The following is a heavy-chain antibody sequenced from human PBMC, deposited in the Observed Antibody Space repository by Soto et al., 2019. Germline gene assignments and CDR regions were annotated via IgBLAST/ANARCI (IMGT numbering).Heavy chain of an antibody. CDR1: GGSISNYY. J-gene: IGHJ5*02. V-gene: IGHV4-59*03. CDR2: ISYSGST. CDR3: AKTIVVAGNLRFDP. Sequence: PSETLSLTCSVSGGSISNYYYFWSWLRQSPGRGLEWIGYISYSGSTNYNPSVKSRVTISADMSKNQFSLRLSSVTAADTAIYYCAKTIVVAGNLRFDPWGQGALVTV. D-gene: IGHD6-19*01.